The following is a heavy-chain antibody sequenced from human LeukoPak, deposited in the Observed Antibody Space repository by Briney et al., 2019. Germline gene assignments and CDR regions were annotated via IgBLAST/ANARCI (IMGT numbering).Heavy chain of an antibody. CDR1: GYSISSGYY. CDR3: ARRVHYYDTSGYSYYFDY. D-gene: IGHD3-22*01. V-gene: IGHV4-38-2*02. CDR2: IHHSGST. Sequence: PSETLSLTCTVSGYSISSGYYWGWIRQPPGKGLEWIGSIHHSGSTSCNPSLKSRVTISVDTSKNQFSLKLSSVTAADTAVYYCARRVHYYDTSGYSYYFDYWGQGTLVTVSS. J-gene: IGHJ4*02.